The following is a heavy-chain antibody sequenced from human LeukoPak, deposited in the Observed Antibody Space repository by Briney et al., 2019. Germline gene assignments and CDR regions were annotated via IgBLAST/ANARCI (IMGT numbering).Heavy chain of an antibody. D-gene: IGHD2-2*01. CDR2: TYYRSTWCN. Sequence: SQTLSLTCAISGDSVSSNSVTWNWIRQSPSRGLEWLGRTYYRSTWCNDYAVSVRGRITVSPDTSKNQFSLHLNSVTPEDTAVYYCARRLTQYDCFDPWGQGILVTVSS. J-gene: IGHJ5*02. CDR1: GDSVSSNSVT. V-gene: IGHV6-1*01. CDR3: ARRLTQYDCFDP.